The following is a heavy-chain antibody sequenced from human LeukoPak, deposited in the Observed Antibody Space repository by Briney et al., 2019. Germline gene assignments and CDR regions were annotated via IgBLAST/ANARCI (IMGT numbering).Heavy chain of an antibody. CDR3: AKAFVGYCSGGSCYIMLDY. D-gene: IGHD2-15*01. J-gene: IGHJ4*02. V-gene: IGHV3-23*01. CDR1: GFTFSSYA. CDR2: ISGSGGST. Sequence: PGGSLRLSCAASGFTFSSYAMSWVRQAPGKGLEWVSAISGSGGSTYYADSVKGRFTISRDNSKNTLYLQMNSLRAEDTAVYYCAKAFVGYCSGGSCYIMLDYWGQGTLVTVSS.